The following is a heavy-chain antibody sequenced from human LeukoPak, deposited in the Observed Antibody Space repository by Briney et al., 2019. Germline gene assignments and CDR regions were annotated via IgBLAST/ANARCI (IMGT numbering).Heavy chain of an antibody. CDR1: GFTFSSYG. CDR3: ARVGSGSSYRPFDY. CDR2: IRYDESIK. J-gene: IGHJ4*02. Sequence: PGGSLRLSCAASGFTFSSYGMHWVRQAPGKGLEWVAFIRYDESIKYYADSVKGRFTISRDNSKNTLYLQMNSLRAEDTAVYYCARVGSGSSYRPFDYWGQGTLVTVSS. V-gene: IGHV3-30*02. D-gene: IGHD3-10*01.